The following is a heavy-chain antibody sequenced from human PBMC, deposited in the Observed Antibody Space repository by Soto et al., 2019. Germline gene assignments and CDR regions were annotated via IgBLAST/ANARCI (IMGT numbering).Heavy chain of an antibody. V-gene: IGHV4-59*01. CDR2: IYYSGST. D-gene: IGHD3-3*01. Sequence: PSETLSLTCTVSGGSISSYYWSWIRQPPGKGLEWIGYIYYSGSTNYNPSLKSRVTISVDTSKNQFSLKLSSVTAADTAVYYCARDFGGDFWSGYYAYWAQGTLVTVSS. CDR1: GGSISSYY. CDR3: ARDFGGDFWSGYYAY. J-gene: IGHJ4*02.